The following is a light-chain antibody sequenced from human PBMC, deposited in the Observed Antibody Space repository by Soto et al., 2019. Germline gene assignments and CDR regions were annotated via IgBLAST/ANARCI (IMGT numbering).Light chain of an antibody. CDR3: QQRSNWPPAT. Sequence: EIVLTQSPATLSLSPGERATLSCRASQSVSSYLAWYQQKPGQAPRLLIYDASNRATGIPARFSGSGSGTDFTLPISSLEPEDFAVYYCQQRSNWPPATFGQGTKVEIK. V-gene: IGKV3-11*01. CDR2: DAS. CDR1: QSVSSY. J-gene: IGKJ1*01.